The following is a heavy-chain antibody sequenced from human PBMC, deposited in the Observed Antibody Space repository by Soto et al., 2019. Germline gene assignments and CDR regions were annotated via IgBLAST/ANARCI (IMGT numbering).Heavy chain of an antibody. Sequence: GSGPTLVNPTQTLTLTCTFSGFSLSTSGMRVSWIRQPPGKALEWLARIDWDDDKFYSTSLKTRLTISKDTSKNQVVLTMTNMDPVDTATYYCARIHPSGSIAATYYYFDYWGQGTLVTVSS. CDR3: ARIHPSGSIAATYYYFDY. J-gene: IGHJ4*02. D-gene: IGHD6-6*01. CDR2: IDWDDDK. V-gene: IGHV2-70*04. CDR1: GFSLSTSGMR.